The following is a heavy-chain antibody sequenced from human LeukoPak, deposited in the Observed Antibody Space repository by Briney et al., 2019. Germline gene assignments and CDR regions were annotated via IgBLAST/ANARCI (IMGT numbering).Heavy chain of an antibody. V-gene: IGHV4-34*01. Sequence: SETLSLTCTVSGGSISSYYWSWIRQPPGKGLEWIGEINHSGSTNYNPPLKSRVTIPVDTSKNQFSLKLSSVTAADTAVYYCARDILASWGQGTLVTVSS. CDR3: ARDILAS. CDR2: INHSGST. D-gene: IGHD5-12*01. J-gene: IGHJ4*02. CDR1: GGSISSYY.